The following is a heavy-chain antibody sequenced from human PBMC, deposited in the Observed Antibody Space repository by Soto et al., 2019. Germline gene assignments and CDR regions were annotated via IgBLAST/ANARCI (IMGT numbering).Heavy chain of an antibody. CDR1: GGSISSGDYY. D-gene: IGHD2-2*01. CDR3: ARQPHIVVVPAALRGSTTVTPNYFDY. CDR2: IYYSGST. Sequence: SETLSLTCTVSGGSISSGDYYWSWIRHPPGKGLEWIGYIYYSGSTYYNPSLKSRVTISVDTSKNQFSLKLSSVTAADTAVYYCARQPHIVVVPAALRGSTTVTPNYFDYWGQGTTVTVSS. V-gene: IGHV4-30-4*01. J-gene: IGHJ4*02.